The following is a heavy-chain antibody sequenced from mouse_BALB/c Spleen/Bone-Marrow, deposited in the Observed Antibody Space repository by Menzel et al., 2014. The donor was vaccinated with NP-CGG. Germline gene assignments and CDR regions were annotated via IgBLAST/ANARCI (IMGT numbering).Heavy chain of an antibody. CDR2: IWTGGST. CDR1: GFSLTSNG. CDR3: ARGAYYRFFDY. V-gene: IGHV2-9*02. J-gene: IGHJ2*01. Sequence: VKLVESGPGLVAPSQSLSIPCTVSGFSLTSNGVHWVRQPPGKGLEWLGVIWTGGSTNYNSALMSRLSISKDNSKSQVFLKMNSLQTDDTAMYYCARGAYYRFFDYWGQGTTLSLSS. D-gene: IGHD2-14*01.